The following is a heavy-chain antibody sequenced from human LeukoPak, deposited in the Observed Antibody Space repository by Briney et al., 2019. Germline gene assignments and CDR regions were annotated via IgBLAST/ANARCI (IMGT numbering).Heavy chain of an antibody. J-gene: IGHJ4*02. D-gene: IGHD2-2*01. V-gene: IGHV4-38-2*02. CDR3: AVPGGPDFDY. CDR1: GYSISSGYY. Sequence: SETLSLTCTVSGYSISSGYYWGWIRQPPGKGLEWIGSIYHSGSTYYNPSLKSRVTISVDTSRNQFSLKLSSVTAADTAVYYYAVPGGPDFDYWGQGTLVTVSS. CDR2: IYHSGST.